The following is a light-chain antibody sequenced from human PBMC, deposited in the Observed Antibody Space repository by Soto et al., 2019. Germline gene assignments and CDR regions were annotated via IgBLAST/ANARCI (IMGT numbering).Light chain of an antibody. Sequence: EIVLTQSPGTLSLSPGERATLSCRASQSVSSSFLAWYQQKPGQAPRLLIYGASSRATGIPARFSGSGFGTDFTLTISSLQSEDFAVYYCQQYNNWPLTFGGGTKVDIK. J-gene: IGKJ4*01. CDR1: QSVSSSF. CDR2: GAS. V-gene: IGKV3-20*01. CDR3: QQYNNWPLT.